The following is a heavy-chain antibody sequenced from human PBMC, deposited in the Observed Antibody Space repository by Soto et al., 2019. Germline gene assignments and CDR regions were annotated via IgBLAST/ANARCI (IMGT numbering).Heavy chain of an antibody. CDR1: GGSFSGYY. CDR2: INHSGST. J-gene: IGHJ4*02. CDR3: ARAVVVYAFDY. V-gene: IGHV4-34*01. Sequence: SETLSRTCAVYGGSFSGYYWSWIRQPPGKGLEWIGEINHSGSTNYNPSLTSRVTISVDTSKQQFSLKLRSVAAADTAVYSCARAVVVYAFDYWRQGTLVTVSS. D-gene: IGHD2-8*02.